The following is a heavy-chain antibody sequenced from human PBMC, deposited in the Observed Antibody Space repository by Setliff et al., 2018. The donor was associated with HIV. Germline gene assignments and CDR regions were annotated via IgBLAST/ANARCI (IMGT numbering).Heavy chain of an antibody. Sequence: ETLSLTCSVSGGSISSSTYYWGWIRQSPGKGLEWIGSIYYSGSTYYNPSLKSRVTISVDTSKNQFSLKLSSVTAADTAVYYCARHVIGVIMLYSWDGFDYWGQGTLVTVSS. V-gene: IGHV4-39*01. CDR1: GGSISSSTYY. CDR2: IYYSGST. D-gene: IGHD3-16*02. CDR3: ARHVIGVIMLYSWDGFDY. J-gene: IGHJ4*02.